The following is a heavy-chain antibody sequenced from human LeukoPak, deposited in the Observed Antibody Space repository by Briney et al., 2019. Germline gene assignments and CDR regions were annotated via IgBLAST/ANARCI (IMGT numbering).Heavy chain of an antibody. CDR2: IRYDGSNK. CDR3: AKSSGSYYYYYYMDV. V-gene: IGHV3-30*02. Sequence: GGSLRLSCAASGFTFSSYGMDWVRQAPGKGLEWVAFIRYDGSNKYYADSVKGRFTISRDNSKNTLYLQMNSLRAEDTAVYYCAKSSGSYYYYYYMDVWGKGTTVTISS. CDR1: GFTFSSYG. J-gene: IGHJ6*03. D-gene: IGHD1-26*01.